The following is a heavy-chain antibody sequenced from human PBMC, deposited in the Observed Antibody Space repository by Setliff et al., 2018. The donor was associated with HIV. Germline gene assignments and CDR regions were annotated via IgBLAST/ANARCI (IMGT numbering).Heavy chain of an antibody. CDR2: INPNNGGT. V-gene: IGHV1-2*02. Sequence: GASVKVSCKASGYTFSGYYMHWVRQAPGQGLEWMGWINPNNGGTNYAQRFQGRVTMTRDTSISTAYMELSRLISDDTALYYCARDWNGRWFDPWGQGTLVTVSS. CDR1: GYTFSGYY. D-gene: IGHD3-3*01. J-gene: IGHJ5*02. CDR3: ARDWNGRWFDP.